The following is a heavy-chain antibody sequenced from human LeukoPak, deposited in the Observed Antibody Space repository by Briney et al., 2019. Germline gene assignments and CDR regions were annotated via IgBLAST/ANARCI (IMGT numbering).Heavy chain of an antibody. J-gene: IGHJ6*03. CDR1: GFTFSTHG. CDR2: INSNGGST. Sequence: PGGSLRLSCAASGFTFSTHGMHWVRQAPGKGLEYVSAINSNGGSTYYANSVNGRFNISRDNSKNTLYLQMGSPRTEDTAVYYCARDRGDTYYYYMDVWGKGTTVIISS. V-gene: IGHV3-64*01. D-gene: IGHD3-10*01. CDR3: ARDRGDTYYYYMDV.